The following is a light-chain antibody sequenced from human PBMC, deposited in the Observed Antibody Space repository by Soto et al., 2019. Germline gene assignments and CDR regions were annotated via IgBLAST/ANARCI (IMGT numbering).Light chain of an antibody. CDR2: GAF. CDR1: QSISYNY. J-gene: IGKJ1*01. Sequence: EIVLTQSPGTLSLSPGERATLSCRASQSISYNYLAWYQQKPGQAPRLLMYGAFIRATGIADRFSGSGSGTDFTLTISRLEPEDFAVYYCQHYVSSPWTFGQGTKVEIK. V-gene: IGKV3-20*01. CDR3: QHYVSSPWT.